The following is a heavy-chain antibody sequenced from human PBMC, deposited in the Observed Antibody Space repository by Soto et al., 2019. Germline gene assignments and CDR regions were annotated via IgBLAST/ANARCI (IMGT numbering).Heavy chain of an antibody. Sequence: PSETLCLTCTVSGGSIGTYYWSWIRQTPGKGLEWIGYIYDSGTTNYHPSLKSRVIISVDTSKNQFSLKLSSVTAADTAVYYCARGPIGWYVDYWGQGTLVTVSS. J-gene: IGHJ4*02. V-gene: IGHV4-59*08. CDR2: IYDSGTT. CDR1: GGSIGTYY. CDR3: ARGPIGWYVDY. D-gene: IGHD2-15*01.